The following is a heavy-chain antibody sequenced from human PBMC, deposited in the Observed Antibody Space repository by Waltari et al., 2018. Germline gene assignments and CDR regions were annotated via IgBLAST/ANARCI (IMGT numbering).Heavy chain of an antibody. V-gene: IGHV1-2*02. CDR1: GYTFTGYY. CDR3: TRDGVRAGIVDQ. J-gene: IGHJ4*02. Sequence: QVQLVQSGAEVKKPGASVKVSYKASGYTFTGYYMHWVRQAPGQGLEWMGWIDPHSGGTNYAQKFQGRVTMTRDMSISTGYMELSRLTSDDTAVYFCTRDGVRAGIVDQWGQGTLVTVSS. CDR2: IDPHSGGT. D-gene: IGHD3-22*01.